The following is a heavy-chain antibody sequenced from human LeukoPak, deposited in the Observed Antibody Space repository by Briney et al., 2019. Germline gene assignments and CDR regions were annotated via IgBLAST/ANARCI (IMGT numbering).Heavy chain of an antibody. CDR1: GFTFSSYA. D-gene: IGHD4-17*01. Sequence: PGGSLRLSCAASGFTFSSYAMHWVRQAPGKGLEYVSAISSNGGSTYYANSVKGRFTISRDNSKNTLYLQMGSLRAEDMAVYYCARAGGTTVLRSYFDYWGQGTLVTVSS. J-gene: IGHJ4*02. V-gene: IGHV3-64*01. CDR2: ISSNGGST. CDR3: ARAGGTTVLRSYFDY.